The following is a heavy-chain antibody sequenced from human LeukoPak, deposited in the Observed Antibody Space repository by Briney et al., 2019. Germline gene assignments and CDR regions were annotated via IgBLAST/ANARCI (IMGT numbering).Heavy chain of an antibody. J-gene: IGHJ4*02. V-gene: IGHV3-66*02. D-gene: IGHD6-13*01. CDR1: GFTVSSNY. CDR2: IYSGGST. CDR3: ARDSNYDY. Sequence: GESLTLSCAASGFTVSSNYMSWIRQAPGKGLEWVGVIYSGGSTNYADSVKSRFTISGDNSKNTLYLQMNSLRAEDTAVYYCARDSNYDYWGQGTLVTVSS.